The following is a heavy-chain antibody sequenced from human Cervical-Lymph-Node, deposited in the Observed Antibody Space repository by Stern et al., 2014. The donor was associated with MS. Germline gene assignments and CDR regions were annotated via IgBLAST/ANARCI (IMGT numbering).Heavy chain of an antibody. V-gene: IGHV4-59*01. CDR1: GGSITNYY. CDR2: IFYSGST. Sequence: QLQLQESGPGLVKPSETLSLTCTVSGGSITNYYWSWIRQPPGKGLEWIGDIFYSGSTNYNPSPKSRVTISVDTSKNQFSLKLSSVTAADTAVYYCARDKGMFFLWGQGTLVTVSS. CDR3: ARDKGMFFL. D-gene: IGHD2/OR15-2a*01. J-gene: IGHJ4*01.